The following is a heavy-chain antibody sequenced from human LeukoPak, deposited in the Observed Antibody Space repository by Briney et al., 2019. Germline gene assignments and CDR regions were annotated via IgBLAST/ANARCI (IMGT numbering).Heavy chain of an antibody. CDR1: GGSISSGGYY. CDR2: IYYTGSA. J-gene: IGHJ3*02. D-gene: IGHD3-22*01. Sequence: SQTLSLTCTVSGGSISSGGYYWSWIRQLPGKGLEWIGYIYYTGSAYYNPSLESRVTISVDTSRNQFSLKLSSVTAADTAVYFCARAYDNSNNYYFDAFDIWGLGTMVTVSS. V-gene: IGHV4-31*03. CDR3: ARAYDNSNNYYFDAFDI.